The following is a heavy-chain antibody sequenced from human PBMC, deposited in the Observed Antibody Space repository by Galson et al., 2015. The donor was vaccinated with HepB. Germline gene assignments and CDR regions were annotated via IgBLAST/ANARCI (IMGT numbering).Heavy chain of an antibody. Sequence: SVKVSCKASGYTFTTYYIHWVRQAPGQGLEWVGIINSSGGSTSYAEKFKGRVTVTRDTSTSTVYMQLSRLRSEDTAVYYCARVANGWPDYWGQGTLVTVSS. J-gene: IGHJ4*02. CDR3: ARVANGWPDY. CDR1: GYTFTTYY. CDR2: INSSGGST. D-gene: IGHD6-19*01. V-gene: IGHV1-46*01.